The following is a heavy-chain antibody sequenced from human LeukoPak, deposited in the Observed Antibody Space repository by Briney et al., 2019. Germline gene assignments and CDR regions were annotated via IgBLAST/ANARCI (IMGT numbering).Heavy chain of an antibody. CDR1: GFTFSSYS. V-gene: IGHV3-21*01. CDR3: VLVPKSSSIADVSFDY. J-gene: IGHJ4*02. CDR2: ISSSSSYI. D-gene: IGHD6-6*01. Sequence: GGSLRLSCAASGFTFSSYSMNWVRQAPGKGLEWVSSISSSSSYIYYADSVQGRFTISRDNAKNSLYLQMNSLRAEDTAVYYCVLVPKSSSIADVSFDYWGQGTLVTVSS.